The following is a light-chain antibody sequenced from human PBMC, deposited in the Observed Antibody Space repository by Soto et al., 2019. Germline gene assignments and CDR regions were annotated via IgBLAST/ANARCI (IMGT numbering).Light chain of an antibody. V-gene: IGLV1-40*01. CDR1: GSNVGASYD. CDR3: QSYDNILSGPL. Sequence: QAVVTQPPSVSGAPGQTITMYCTGSGSNVGASYDVHWYQVLPGAGPRLLIYKNNNRPSGVPDRFSGSKSGTSASLAITGLRAEDEADYYCQSYDNILSGPLFGGGTKLTVL. CDR2: KNN. J-gene: IGLJ3*02.